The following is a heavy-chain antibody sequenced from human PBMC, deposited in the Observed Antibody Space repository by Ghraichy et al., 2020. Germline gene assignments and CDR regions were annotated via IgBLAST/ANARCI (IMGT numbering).Heavy chain of an antibody. CDR3: ATRYTNYVVY. V-gene: IGHV3-21*01. CDR1: GFTFSNYN. CDR2: IITSGRYI. J-gene: IGHJ4*02. D-gene: IGHD3-16*01. Sequence: GGSLRLSCAASGFTFSNYNMNWVRQAPGKGLEWVPSIITSGRYINYAESVKGRSTISRADAKNSLYLQMNSLRAEDTAVYYCATRYTNYVVYWGQGTLVTVSS.